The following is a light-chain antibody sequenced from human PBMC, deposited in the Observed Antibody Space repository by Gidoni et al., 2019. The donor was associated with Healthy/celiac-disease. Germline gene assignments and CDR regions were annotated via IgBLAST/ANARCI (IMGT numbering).Light chain of an antibody. CDR3: QQSCSTPGT. Sequence: DIQLTQSPSSLSASVGNRVTITCRASQSISSYLDWYQQKPGKAPKLLIYGASSWQSGVPSRFSGSGSGTDFTLTISSLQPEDFATYYCQQSCSTPGTFXQXTKVEIK. CDR1: QSISSY. CDR2: GAS. J-gene: IGKJ1*01. V-gene: IGKV1-39*01.